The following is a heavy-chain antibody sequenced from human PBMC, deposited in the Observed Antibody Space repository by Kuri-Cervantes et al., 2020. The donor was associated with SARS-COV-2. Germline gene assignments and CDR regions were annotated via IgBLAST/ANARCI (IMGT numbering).Heavy chain of an antibody. CDR1: GFTFSGHW. V-gene: IGHV3-74*01. J-gene: IGHJ6*04. CDR2: IKSDGSST. D-gene: IGHD3-3*01. CDR3: ARDDNSLDFWSGYGYYYGMDV. Sequence: GESLKISCVASGFTFSGHWMHWVRQAPGKGLMWVARIKSDGSSTSYADSFKGRFIISRDNAKNSLYLQMNSLRDEDTAVYYCARDDNSLDFWSGYGYYYGMDVWGKGTTVTVSS.